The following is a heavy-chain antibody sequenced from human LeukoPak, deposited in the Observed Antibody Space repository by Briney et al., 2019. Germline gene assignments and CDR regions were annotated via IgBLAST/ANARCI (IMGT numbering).Heavy chain of an antibody. CDR1: GFTVSSNY. D-gene: IGHD6-19*01. CDR3: AKNNGWFHLAQ. V-gene: IGHV3-7*03. J-gene: IGHJ4*02. CDR2: IKTDGSET. Sequence: GGSLRLSCAASGFTVSSNYMSWVRQAPGKGLEWVGHIKTDGSETYYVDSLKGRFSISRDNTNNALYLRMNSLRVEDTAVYYCAKNNGWFHLAQWGQGTLVTVSS.